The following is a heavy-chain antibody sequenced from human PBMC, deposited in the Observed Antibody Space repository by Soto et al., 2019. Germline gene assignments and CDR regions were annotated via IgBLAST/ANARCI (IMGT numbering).Heavy chain of an antibody. Sequence: SETLSLTCAVSGGSFSGYYWSWIRQPPGKGLEWIGEINHSGSTNYNPSLKSRVTISVDTSKNQFSLKLSSVTAADTAVYYCARGIQLWFGYYFDYWGQGTLVTVSS. CDR3: ARGIQLWFGYYFDY. D-gene: IGHD5-18*01. J-gene: IGHJ4*02. V-gene: IGHV4-34*01. CDR1: GGSFSGYY. CDR2: INHSGST.